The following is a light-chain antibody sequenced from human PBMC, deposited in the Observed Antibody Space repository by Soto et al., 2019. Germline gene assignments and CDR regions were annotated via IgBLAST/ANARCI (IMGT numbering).Light chain of an antibody. Sequence: EIVLTQSPGTLSLSPGERVTLSCRASQSVSSSYLAWYQHKPGQAPRLLIYGASSRATGIPDRFSGRGSGTDFTLTISRLEPEDFAVYYCQQYGSSPWAFGPGTKVDIK. J-gene: IGKJ1*01. CDR1: QSVSSSY. CDR3: QQYGSSPWA. V-gene: IGKV3-20*01. CDR2: GAS.